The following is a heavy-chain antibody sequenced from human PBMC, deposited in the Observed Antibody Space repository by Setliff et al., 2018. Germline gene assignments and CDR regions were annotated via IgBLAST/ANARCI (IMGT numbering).Heavy chain of an antibody. CDR2: INHSGST. D-gene: IGHD2-21*02. J-gene: IGHJ3*02. CDR1: GGSFSGYY. CDR3: ARVYGDETIDI. V-gene: IGHV4-34*10. Sequence: SETLSLTCAVYGGSFSGYYWSWIRQPPGKGLEWIGEINHSGSTNYNPSLKSRITMSVETSKKQFSLSLSSVTAADTAIYYCARVYGDETIDIWGKGKLVTVSS.